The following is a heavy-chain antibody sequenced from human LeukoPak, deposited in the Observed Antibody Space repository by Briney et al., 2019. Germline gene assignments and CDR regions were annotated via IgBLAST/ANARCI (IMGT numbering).Heavy chain of an antibody. V-gene: IGHV1-2*04. CDR2: IYPNSGGT. J-gene: IGHJ6*04. CDR1: GYTFTGYY. CDR3: AREGYRITMVRGVIRSLGMDV. Sequence: ASVKVSCKASGYTFTGYYMHWVRQAPGQGLEWMGWIYPNSGGTNYAQKFQGWVTMTRDTSISTAYMELSRLRSDDTAVYYCAREGYRITMVRGVIRSLGMDVWGKGTTVTVSS. D-gene: IGHD3-10*01.